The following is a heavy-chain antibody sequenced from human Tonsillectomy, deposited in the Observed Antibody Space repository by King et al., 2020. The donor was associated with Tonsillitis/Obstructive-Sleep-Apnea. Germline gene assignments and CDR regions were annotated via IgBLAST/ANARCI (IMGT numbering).Heavy chain of an antibody. J-gene: IGHJ4*02. V-gene: IGHV3-23*04. CDR3: ANSRGVTTAPIDY. D-gene: IGHD3-10*01. Sequence: VQLVESGGGLVQPGGSLRLSCAASGFTFSSYSMNWVRQVPGKGLEWVSGISGSGGSTYSADSAKGRFAISRDNSKNTLYLQMNSLRAEDTAVYYCANSRGVTTAPIDYWGQGTLVTVSS. CDR2: ISGSGGST. CDR1: GFTFSSYS.